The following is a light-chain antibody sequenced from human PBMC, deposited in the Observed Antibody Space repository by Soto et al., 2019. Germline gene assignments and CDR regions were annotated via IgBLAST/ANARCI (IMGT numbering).Light chain of an antibody. J-gene: IGLJ3*02. V-gene: IGLV2-14*01. CDR2: DVT. Sequence: QSVLTQPASVSGSPGQSITISCTGTSSDVGGYNYVSWYQQHPGKAPKLMIYDVTNRPSGVSNRFSGSKSGNTASLTISGLKAEEGADYTCSPYTSSSTPLVFGGGPRLPAL. CDR3: SPYTSSSTPLV. CDR1: SSDVGGYNY.